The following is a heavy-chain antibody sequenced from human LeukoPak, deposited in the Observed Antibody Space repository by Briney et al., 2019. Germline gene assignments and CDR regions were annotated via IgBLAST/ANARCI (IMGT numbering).Heavy chain of an antibody. CDR3: ARVSGIVGATW. V-gene: IGHV1-2*02. D-gene: IGHD1-26*01. CDR1: GYTFTGYF. Sequence: GASLKVSCKASGYTFTGYFMHWVRQAPGQGLEWMGWINPNSGGTNYAQKFQGRVTMTRDTSISTAYMELSRLRSDDTAVYYCARVSGIVGATWWGQGTLVTVPS. CDR2: INPNSGGT. J-gene: IGHJ4*02.